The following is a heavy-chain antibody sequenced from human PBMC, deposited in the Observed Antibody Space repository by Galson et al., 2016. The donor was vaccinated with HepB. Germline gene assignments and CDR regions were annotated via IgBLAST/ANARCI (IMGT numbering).Heavy chain of an antibody. J-gene: IGHJ5*02. Sequence: SLRLSCAASGFTFSTYAMHWVRQAPGKGLEWVALTSYAGNKKYYADSVKGRFTISRDNSKNTLYLQMNSLRPEDTAMYYCAKEDYDFSNGYSNWFDPWGQGTLVTVSS. CDR2: TSYAGNKK. CDR1: GFTFSTYA. V-gene: IGHV3-30*18. D-gene: IGHD3-3*01. CDR3: AKEDYDFSNGYSNWFDP.